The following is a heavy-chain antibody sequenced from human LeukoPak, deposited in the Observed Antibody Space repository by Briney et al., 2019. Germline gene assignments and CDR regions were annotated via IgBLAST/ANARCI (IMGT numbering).Heavy chain of an antibody. Sequence: GGSLRLSCAASGFTFSSYWMHWVRQALGKGLVWVSRINSDGSSTRYADSVKGRFTISRDNAKNTLYLQMNSLRAEDTAVYYCARLDFWSGLDYWGQGTLVTVSS. CDR1: GFTFSSYW. V-gene: IGHV3-74*01. CDR2: INSDGSST. J-gene: IGHJ4*02. CDR3: ARLDFWSGLDY. D-gene: IGHD3-3*01.